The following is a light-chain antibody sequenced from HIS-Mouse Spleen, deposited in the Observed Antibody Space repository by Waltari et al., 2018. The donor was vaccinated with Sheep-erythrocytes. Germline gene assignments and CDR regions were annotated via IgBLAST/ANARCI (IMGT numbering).Light chain of an antibody. J-gene: IGLJ2*01. CDR3: CSYAGSSTLV. V-gene: IGLV2-23*01. CDR1: SSDVGSYNL. Sequence: QSALTQPASVSGSPGQSITISCTGTSSDVGSYNLVSWYQRHPGKAPKLMIYEGSKRHSGVSNRFSGSKSGNTASLTISGLQAEDEADYYCCSYAGSSTLVFGGGTKLTVL. CDR2: EGS.